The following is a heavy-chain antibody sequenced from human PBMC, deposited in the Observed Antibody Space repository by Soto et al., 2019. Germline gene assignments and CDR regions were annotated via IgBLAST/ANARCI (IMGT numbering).Heavy chain of an antibody. CDR1: GYTFTGYY. CDR2: INPNSGGT. Sequence: QVQLVQSGAEVKKPGASVKVSCKASGYTFTGYYMHWVRQAPGQGLEWMGWINPNSGGTNYAQKFQGRVTMTRDTSISTADMELSRLRSDDTAVYYCARDLRYSGSYPRGMDVWGQGTTVTVSS. CDR3: ARDLRYSGSYPRGMDV. D-gene: IGHD1-26*01. J-gene: IGHJ6*02. V-gene: IGHV1-2*02.